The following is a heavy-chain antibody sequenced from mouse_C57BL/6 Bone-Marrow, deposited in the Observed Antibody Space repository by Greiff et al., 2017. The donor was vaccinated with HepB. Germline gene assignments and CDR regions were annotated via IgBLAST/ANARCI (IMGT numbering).Heavy chain of an antibody. D-gene: IGHD1-1*01. V-gene: IGHV3-6*01. CDR2: ISYDGSN. Sequence: EVKLQESGPGLVKPSQSLSLSCSVTGYSITSCYYWNWIRQLPGNTLEWMGYISYDGSNNYNPSLKNRISITRDTSKNQFFLKLNSVTTEDTATYYCARGPPFYDGDAMDYWGQGTAVTVSS. CDR3: ARGPPFYDGDAMDY. CDR1: GYSITSCYY. J-gene: IGHJ4*01.